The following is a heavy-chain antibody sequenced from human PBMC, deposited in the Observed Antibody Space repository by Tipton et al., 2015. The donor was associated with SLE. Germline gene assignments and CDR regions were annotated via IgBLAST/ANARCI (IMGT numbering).Heavy chain of an antibody. CDR2: INSNSSTI. CDR3: ARAGYTGTLPRFFDY. J-gene: IGHJ4*02. V-gene: IGHV3-48*01. CDR1: GFTFSSYS. Sequence: SLRLSCAVSGFTFSSYSMNWVRQAPGKGLEWVSYINSNSSTIYYADSVKGRFTISRDNAKNSLFLQMNSLRAEDTAVYYCARAGYTGTLPRFFDYWGQGTLVTVSS. D-gene: IGHD6-13*01.